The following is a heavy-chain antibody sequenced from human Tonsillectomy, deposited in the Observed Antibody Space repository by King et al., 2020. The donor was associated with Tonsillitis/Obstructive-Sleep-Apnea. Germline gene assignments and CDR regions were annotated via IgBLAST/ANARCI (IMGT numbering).Heavy chain of an antibody. J-gene: IGHJ6*03. V-gene: IGHV4-34*01. CDR1: GGSFSGYY. Sequence: VQLQQWGAGLLKPSETLSLTCAVYGGSFSGYYWSWIRQPPGKGLEWIGEINHSGSTNYNPSLKSRVTISVDTSKNQFSLKLSSVTAADTAVYYCAREVPKGRYYYYMDVWGKGTTVTVSS. CDR3: AREVPKGRYYYYMDV. CDR2: INHSGST.